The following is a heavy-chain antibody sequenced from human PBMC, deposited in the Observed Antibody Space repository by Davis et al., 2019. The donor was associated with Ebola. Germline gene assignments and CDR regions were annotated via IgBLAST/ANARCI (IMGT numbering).Heavy chain of an antibody. CDR2: ISGSATTV. CDR3: AKTVGWLQQSGEEYFQH. CDR1: GFTFSDYY. D-gene: IGHD4-23*01. V-gene: IGHV3-11*01. Sequence: GGSLRLSCAGSGFTFSDYYMSWIRQAPGKGLEWISFISGSATTVSYADSVKGRFTVSRDNAKNSVNLQMNSLRAEDTAVYYCAKTVGWLQQSGEEYFQHWGQGTLVTVSS. J-gene: IGHJ1*01.